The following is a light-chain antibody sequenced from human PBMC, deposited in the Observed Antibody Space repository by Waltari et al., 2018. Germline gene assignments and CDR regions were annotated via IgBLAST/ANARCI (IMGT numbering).Light chain of an antibody. V-gene: IGKV3-15*01. J-gene: IGKJ1*01. CDR2: GAS. Sequence: EIVMPQSPATLSVSPGERATLPCRASQSVSSNLAWYQQKPGQAPRLLIYGASTRATGIPARFSGSRSGTECTLTISSLESEDFAVDDCQQYNNGPWTFGQGTKVEIK. CDR1: QSVSSN. CDR3: QQYNNGPWT.